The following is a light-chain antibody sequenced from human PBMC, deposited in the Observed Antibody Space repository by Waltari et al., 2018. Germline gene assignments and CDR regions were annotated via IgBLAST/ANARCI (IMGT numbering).Light chain of an antibody. CDR2: GAS. V-gene: IGKV3-20*01. CDR3: QQYGSSVLYT. Sequence: VLTQSPGTLSLSPGERATLSCRASQSLTKRYLAWYQQKTGQAPRLLIYGASSRAAGIPDRFIGSGSGTDFTLTISRLEPEDFAVYYCQQYGSSVLYTFGQGTKLEIK. J-gene: IGKJ2*01. CDR1: QSLTKRY.